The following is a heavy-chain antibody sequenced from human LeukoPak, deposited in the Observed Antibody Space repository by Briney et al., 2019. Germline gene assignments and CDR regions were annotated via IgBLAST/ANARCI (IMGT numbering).Heavy chain of an antibody. J-gene: IGHJ4*02. D-gene: IGHD3-22*01. V-gene: IGHV3-74*01. CDR1: GFTFSSYW. CDR3: ARDRYYYDSSGYYSSQYYFDY. CDR2: INSDGSST. Sequence: GGSLRLSCAASGFTFSSYWMHWVRQAPGKGLVWVSRINSDGSSTSYADSVKGRFTISRDNAKNTLYLQMNSLRAEDTAVYYCARDRYYYDSSGYYSSQYYFDYWGQGTLVTVSS.